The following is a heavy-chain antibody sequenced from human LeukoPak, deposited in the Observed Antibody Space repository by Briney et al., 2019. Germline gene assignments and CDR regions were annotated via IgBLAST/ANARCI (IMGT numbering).Heavy chain of an antibody. D-gene: IGHD2/OR15-2a*01. Sequence: SETLSLTCTVSGYSISSVYYWGWIRQPPGKGLEWIGSIYHSGSTYYNPSLKSRVTISVDTSKNQFSLKLSSVTAADTAVYYCAREGVLGAFDIWGQGTMVTVSS. J-gene: IGHJ3*02. V-gene: IGHV4-38-2*02. CDR1: GYSISSVYY. CDR2: IYHSGST. CDR3: AREGVLGAFDI.